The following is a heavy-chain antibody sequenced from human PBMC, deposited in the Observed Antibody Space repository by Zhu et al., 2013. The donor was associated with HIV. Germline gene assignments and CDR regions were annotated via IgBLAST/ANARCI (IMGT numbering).Heavy chain of an antibody. CDR1: GYSFSDYY. CDR3: AREGLEGDAPGYVGAQGNP. Sequence: QVQVVQSGAEVKEPGASVKVSCKASGYSFSDYYIHWVRQAPGQGLEWMGWINPNSGGTNYAQKFQGRVTMTRDTSISTAYMELSRLRSDDTAVYYCAREGLEGDAPGYVGAQGNPWV. CDR2: INPNSGGT. V-gene: IGHV1-2*02. D-gene: IGHD5-12*01. J-gene: IGHJ5*02.